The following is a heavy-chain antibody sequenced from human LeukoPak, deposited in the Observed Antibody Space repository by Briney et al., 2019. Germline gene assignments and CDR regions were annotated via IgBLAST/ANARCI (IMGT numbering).Heavy chain of an antibody. CDR1: GFPFSSYE. CDR3: ARGQRPQYTSTWDNWFDP. J-gene: IGHJ5*02. D-gene: IGHD2-2*01. Sequence: VGSLRLSCAASGFPFSSYEMNWVRQAPGKRLQWVSYISSSGNKIYYAASVKGRFTISRDNAKNSLYLQIDSLRAEDTAVYYCARGQRPQYTSTWDNWFDPWGQGTQVTVSS. CDR2: ISSSGNKI. V-gene: IGHV3-48*03.